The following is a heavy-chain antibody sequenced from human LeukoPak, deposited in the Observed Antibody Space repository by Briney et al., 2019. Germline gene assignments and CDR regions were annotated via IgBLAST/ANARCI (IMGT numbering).Heavy chain of an antibody. J-gene: IGHJ4*02. CDR3: AKRKDSTSYATFDY. Sequence: GGSPRLSCAVSGFTFSNYAMSWVRQAPGKGLEWVSAISGSGDNTYYVDSVKGRFTISRDNSKNTLYLQMNSLRAEDTAVYYCAKRKDSTSYATFDYWGQGTLVTVSS. CDR1: GFTFSNYA. V-gene: IGHV3-23*01. D-gene: IGHD1-26*01. CDR2: ISGSGDNT.